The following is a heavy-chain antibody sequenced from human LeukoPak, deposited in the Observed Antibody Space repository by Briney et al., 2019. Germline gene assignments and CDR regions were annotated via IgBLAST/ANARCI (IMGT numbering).Heavy chain of an antibody. CDR2: INPNSGGT. CDR1: GYTFTSYY. Sequence: ASVKVSCKASGYTFTSYYMHWVRQAPGQGREWMGWINPNSGGTNYAQKFQGRVTMTRDTSISTAYMELSRLRSDDTAVYYCAREESGYSYGGSFDYWGQGTLVTVSS. V-gene: IGHV1-2*02. CDR3: AREESGYSYGGSFDY. D-gene: IGHD5-18*01. J-gene: IGHJ4*02.